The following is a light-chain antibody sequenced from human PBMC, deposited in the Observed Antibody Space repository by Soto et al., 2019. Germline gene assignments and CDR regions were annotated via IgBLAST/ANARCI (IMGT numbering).Light chain of an antibody. CDR3: QQYNSQWT. V-gene: IGKV1-5*03. Sequence: DIQMTQSPSTLSSSIGDRVTITCRASQSISSWLAWYQQKPGRAPKLLIYKASSLESGVPSRFSGSGSGTEFTLTIRSLQPDDFATYYCQQYNSQWTFGQGTKVDIK. CDR2: KAS. CDR1: QSISSW. J-gene: IGKJ1*01.